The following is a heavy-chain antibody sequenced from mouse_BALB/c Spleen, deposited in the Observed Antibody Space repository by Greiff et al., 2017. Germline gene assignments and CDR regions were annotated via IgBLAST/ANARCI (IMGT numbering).Heavy chain of an antibody. CDR1: GFTFSSYG. V-gene: IGHV5-6*01. J-gene: IGHJ1*01. D-gene: IGHD2-2*01. CDR3: TRLGYYWYFDV. Sequence: EVQVVESGGDLVKPGGSLKLSCAASGFTFSSYGMSWVRQTPDKRLEWVATISSGGSYTYYPDSLKGRFTISRDNAKNTLYLQMSSLKSEDTAMYCCTRLGYYWYFDVWGAGTTLTVSS. CDR2: ISSGGSYT.